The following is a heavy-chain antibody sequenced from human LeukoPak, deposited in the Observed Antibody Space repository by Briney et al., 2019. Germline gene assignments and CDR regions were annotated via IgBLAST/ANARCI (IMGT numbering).Heavy chain of an antibody. V-gene: IGHV4-59*01. Sequence: SETLSLTCTVSGGSISSYYWSWIRQPPGKGLEWIGYIYYSGSTNYNPSLKSRVTISVDTSKNQFPLKLSSVTAADTAVYYCARDLSGSYSSPDGMDVWGQGTTVTVSS. J-gene: IGHJ6*02. CDR2: IYYSGST. CDR1: GGSISSYY. D-gene: IGHD1-26*01. CDR3: ARDLSGSYSSPDGMDV.